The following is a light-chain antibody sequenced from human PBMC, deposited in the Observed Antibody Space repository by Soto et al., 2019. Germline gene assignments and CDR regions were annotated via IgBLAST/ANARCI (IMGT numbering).Light chain of an antibody. J-gene: IGLJ1*01. Sequence: QPVLTQPASVSGSPGQSITISCTGTSSDVGGYNYVSWYQQHPGKAPTLMIYDVSNRPSGVSNRFSGSKSGNTASLTISGLQAEDEADYYCSSYTSSSTYVFGTGTKLTVL. CDR2: DVS. CDR1: SSDVGGYNY. CDR3: SSYTSSSTYV. V-gene: IGLV2-14*01.